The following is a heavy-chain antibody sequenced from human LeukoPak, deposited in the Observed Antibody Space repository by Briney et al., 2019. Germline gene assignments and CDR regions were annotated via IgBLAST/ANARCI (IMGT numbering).Heavy chain of an antibody. D-gene: IGHD6-19*01. CDR2: IPYDGDNI. V-gene: IGHV3-30*04. CDR3: ARMHSSGWNGMDA. J-gene: IGHJ6*04. CDR1: GFIFSTYT. Sequence: TGGSLRLSCAASGFIFSTYTMHWVRQAPGKGLEWVALIPYDGDNIFYADSVKGRFTISRDNSKNTMDLQMSSLRPEDAAVYSCARMHSSGWNGMDAWGKGATVPVSS.